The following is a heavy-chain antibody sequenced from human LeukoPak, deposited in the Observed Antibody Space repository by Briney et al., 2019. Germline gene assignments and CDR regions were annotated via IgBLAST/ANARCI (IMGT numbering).Heavy chain of an antibody. Sequence: GGSLRLSCTASGFAFSTYGMNWVRQAPGKGLEWVSYISSSNTIYYADSVKGRFTISRDNAKNSLYLQMTSLRAEDTAVYYCARSYGTGAARGYLDSWGQGTLVTVS. CDR1: GFAFSTYG. CDR3: ARSYGTGAARGYLDS. D-gene: IGHD1-26*01. CDR2: ISSSNTI. J-gene: IGHJ4*02. V-gene: IGHV3-48*01.